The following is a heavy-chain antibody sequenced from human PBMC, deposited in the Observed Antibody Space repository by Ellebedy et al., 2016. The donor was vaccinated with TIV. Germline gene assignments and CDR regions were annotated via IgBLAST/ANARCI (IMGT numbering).Heavy chain of an antibody. Sequence: SETLSLTXTISGGSISSYYWSWIRQPAGKGLEWIGRIYTSGSTNYNPSLKSRVTMSVDTSKNQFSLKLSSVTAADTAVYYCARGDYYGSGSYPLFVFDYWGQGTLVTVSS. J-gene: IGHJ4*02. V-gene: IGHV4-4*07. CDR1: GGSISSYY. D-gene: IGHD3-10*01. CDR3: ARGDYYGSGSYPLFVFDY. CDR2: IYTSGST.